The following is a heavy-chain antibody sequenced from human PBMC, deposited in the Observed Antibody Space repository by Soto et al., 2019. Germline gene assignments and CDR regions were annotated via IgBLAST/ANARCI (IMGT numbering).Heavy chain of an antibody. Sequence: PGGSLRLSCAASGFTFSRFSMHWVRQAPGKGLAWVAVISYDGSNTHYAESVKGRFNISRDDSKNTVYLQMNNLRGEDSAVYYCARDHGMFLSYYYYGMDVWGQGNPGHRLL. CDR2: ISYDGSNT. V-gene: IGHV3-30-3*01. CDR1: GFTFSRFS. J-gene: IGHJ6*02. CDR3: ARDHGMFLSYYYYGMDV. D-gene: IGHD3-10*02.